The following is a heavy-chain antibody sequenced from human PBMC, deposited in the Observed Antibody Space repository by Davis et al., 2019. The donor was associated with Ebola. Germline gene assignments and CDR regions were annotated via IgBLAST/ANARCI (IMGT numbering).Heavy chain of an antibody. V-gene: IGHV4-61*01. Sequence: SETLSLTCTVSGGSVSSGSYYWSWIRQPPGKGLEWIGNIHYLGNTNYNPSLKSRVTMSVDTSKNQFSLKLSSVTAADTAVYYCARGNYGDYIVLYCYNMDVWGQGTTVTVSS. CDR2: IHYLGNT. CDR3: ARGNYGDYIVLYCYNMDV. J-gene: IGHJ6*02. CDR1: GGSVSSGSYY. D-gene: IGHD4-17*01.